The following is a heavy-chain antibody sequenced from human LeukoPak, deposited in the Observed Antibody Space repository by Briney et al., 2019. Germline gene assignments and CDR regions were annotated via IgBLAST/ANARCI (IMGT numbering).Heavy chain of an antibody. D-gene: IGHD3-10*01. CDR3: TTGRPFGEQSPYYFDY. Sequence: GGSLRLSCAASGFTFSNAWMSWVRQAPGKGLEWVGRIKSKTDGGTTDYAAPVKGRFTTSRDDSKNTLYLQMNSLKTEDTAVYYCTTGRPFGEQSPYYFDYWGQGTLVTVSS. V-gene: IGHV3-15*01. CDR2: IKSKTDGGTT. CDR1: GFTFSNAW. J-gene: IGHJ4*02.